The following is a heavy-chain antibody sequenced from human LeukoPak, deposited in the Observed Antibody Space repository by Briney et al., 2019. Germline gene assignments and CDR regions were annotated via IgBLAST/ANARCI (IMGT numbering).Heavy chain of an antibody. Sequence: GASVKVSCKASGYPFSDYYIHWLQQAPGKGLEWMGRIDPADGETTYAENFQGRVTFTADTSTYTIYMELNSLTLADTAVYFCARDHEERGPYLDLWGQGTQVIVSS. V-gene: IGHV1-69-2*01. J-gene: IGHJ4*02. D-gene: IGHD3-10*01. CDR3: ARDHEERGPYLDL. CDR1: GYPFSDYY. CDR2: IDPADGET.